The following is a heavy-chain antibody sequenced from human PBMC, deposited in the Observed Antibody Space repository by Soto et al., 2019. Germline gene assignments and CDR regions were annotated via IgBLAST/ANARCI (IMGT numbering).Heavy chain of an antibody. D-gene: IGHD6-13*01. V-gene: IGHV3-64D*06. J-gene: IGHJ4*02. CDR3: LVASAAY. Sequence: GGLLTHSRPVCGLTCSRCCPNWVRQAPGKGLEYVSGITSNGGSTFYADSVKGRFIISRDNSQNTVYLQMSSLTTADTAVYYCLVASAAYWGQGTQVTVSA. CDR2: ITSNGGST. CDR1: GLTCSRCC.